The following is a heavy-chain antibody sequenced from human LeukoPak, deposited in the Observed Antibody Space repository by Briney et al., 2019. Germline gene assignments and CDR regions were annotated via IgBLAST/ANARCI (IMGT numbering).Heavy chain of an antibody. Sequence: PGGSLRLSCAASGFTFSSYAMSWVRQAPGKGLEWVSAISGSGGSTYYADSVKGRFTISRDNSKNTLYLQMNSLRAEDTAVYYCAKDQWFGELTTSDYYYYGMDVWGQGTTVTVSS. CDR1: GFTFSSYA. CDR2: ISGSGGST. V-gene: IGHV3-23*01. CDR3: AKDQWFGELTTSDYYYYGMDV. J-gene: IGHJ6*02. D-gene: IGHD3-10*01.